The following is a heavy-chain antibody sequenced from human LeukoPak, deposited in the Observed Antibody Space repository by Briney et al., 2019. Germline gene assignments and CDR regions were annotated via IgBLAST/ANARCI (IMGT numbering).Heavy chain of an antibody. D-gene: IGHD3-3*01. CDR2: IYYSGST. J-gene: IGHJ5*02. CDR1: GGSISSSSYY. CDR3: ARALTYYDFWSGYYPYNWFDP. Sequence: PSETLSLTCTVSGGSISSSSYYWGWIRQPPGKGLEWIGSIYYSGSTYYNPSLKSRVTISVDTSKNQFSLKLSSVTAADTAVYYCARALTYYDFWSGYYPYNWFDPWGQGTLVTVSS. V-gene: IGHV4-39*07.